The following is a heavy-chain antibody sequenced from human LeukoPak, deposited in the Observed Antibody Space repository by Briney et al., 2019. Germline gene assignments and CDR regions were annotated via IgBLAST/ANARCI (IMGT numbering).Heavy chain of an antibody. CDR3: ARQDGYYYDSSGYPPDAFDI. CDR1: GYSFTSYW. J-gene: IGHJ3*02. Sequence: GESLKISCKGSGYSFTSYWIGWVRQMPGKGLEWMGIIYPGDSDTRYSPSFQGQVTISADKSISTAYLQWSSLKASDTAMYYCARQDGYYYDSSGYPPDAFDIWGQGTMVTVSS. CDR2: IYPGDSDT. V-gene: IGHV5-51*01. D-gene: IGHD3-22*01.